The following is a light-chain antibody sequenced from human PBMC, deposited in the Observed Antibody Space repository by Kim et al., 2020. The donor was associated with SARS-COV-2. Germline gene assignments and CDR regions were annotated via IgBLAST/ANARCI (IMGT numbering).Light chain of an antibody. J-gene: IGKJ4*01. CDR3: QQYGRSPLT. CDR2: GTS. CDR1: QSINRNY. V-gene: IGKV3-20*01. Sequence: SPGERATLFCRASQSINRNYLGWYQQKPGQAPRLLMYGTSTRATGIPDRFSGSGSGTDFSLIISRLEPEDSAVYYCQQYGRSPLTFGGGTKVDIK.